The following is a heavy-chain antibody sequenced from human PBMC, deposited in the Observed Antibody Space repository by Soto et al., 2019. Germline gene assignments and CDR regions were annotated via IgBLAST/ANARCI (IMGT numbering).Heavy chain of an antibody. CDR2: ISWNSGSI. CDR1: EFTCVDHA. D-gene: IGHD6-13*01. V-gene: IGHV3-9*01. CDR3: AKGRIAAAGKGYYYSYYYMDV. J-gene: IGHJ6*03. Sequence: GRSLRVRYAAAEFTCVDHAMHRIRQTPGKGLEWVSGISWNSGSIGYADSVKGRFTISRDNAKNSLYLQMNSLRAEDTALYYCAKGRIAAAGKGYYYSYYYMDVWGKGTTVTVSS.